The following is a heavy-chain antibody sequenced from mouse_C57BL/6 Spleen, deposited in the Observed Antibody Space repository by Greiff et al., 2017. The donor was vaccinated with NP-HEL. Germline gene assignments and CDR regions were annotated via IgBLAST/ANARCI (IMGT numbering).Heavy chain of an antibody. J-gene: IGHJ2*01. CDR1: GYAFSSYW. Sequence: VKLQESGAELVKPGASVKISCKASGYAFSSYWMNWVKQRPGKGLEWIGQIYPGDGDTNYNGKFKGKATLTADKSSSTAYMQLSSLTSEDSAVYFCARYYDYDGYYFDYWGQGTTLTVSS. CDR2: IYPGDGDT. V-gene: IGHV1-80*01. D-gene: IGHD2-4*01. CDR3: ARYYDYDGYYFDY.